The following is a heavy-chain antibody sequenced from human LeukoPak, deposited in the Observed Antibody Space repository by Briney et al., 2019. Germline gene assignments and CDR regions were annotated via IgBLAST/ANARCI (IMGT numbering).Heavy chain of an antibody. V-gene: IGHV3-11*06. CDR3: ARDGYSSGWYF. CDR1: GFPFSDYC. CDR2: ISGNGEYT. J-gene: IGHJ3*01. Sequence: PGRSLRLSCAASGFPFSDYCMSWIRQAPGKGLEWVSYISGNGEYTKYADSVKGRFTIYRDNAKSSLYLQMDSLRAEDTGAYYCARDGYSSGWYFWGQGTMVTVSS. D-gene: IGHD6-19*01.